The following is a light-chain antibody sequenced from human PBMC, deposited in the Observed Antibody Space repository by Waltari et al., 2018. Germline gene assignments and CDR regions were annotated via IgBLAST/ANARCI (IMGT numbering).Light chain of an antibody. CDR3: MQATNWPLT. CDR1: QSLVHTDGHTY. CDR2: KVS. Sequence: DVVMTQSPLSLPVSLGQPASISCRSSQSLVHTDGHTYLNWFQQRPGQSPRRLIYKVSNLDSVVPDRFSGSGSGTAFTLKISRVEAEDVGIYDCMQATNWPLTFGQGAKVEIQ. J-gene: IGKJ1*01. V-gene: IGKV2-30*02.